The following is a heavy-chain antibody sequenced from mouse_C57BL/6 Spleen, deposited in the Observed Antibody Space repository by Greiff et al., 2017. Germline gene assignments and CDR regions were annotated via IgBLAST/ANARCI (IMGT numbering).Heavy chain of an antibody. D-gene: IGHD2-4*01. Sequence: VQLKQSGPELVKPGASVKISCKASGYSFTGYYMNWVKQSPEKSLEWIGEINPSTGGTTYNQKFKAKATLTVDTSSSTAYMQLKSLTSEDSAVXYCASYDYDEGAWFAYWGQGTLVTVSA. V-gene: IGHV1-42*01. CDR2: INPSTGGT. J-gene: IGHJ3*01. CDR1: GYSFTGYY. CDR3: ASYDYDEGAWFAY.